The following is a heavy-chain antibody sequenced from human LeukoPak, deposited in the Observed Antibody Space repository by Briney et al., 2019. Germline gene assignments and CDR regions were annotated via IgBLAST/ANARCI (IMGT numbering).Heavy chain of an antibody. CDR1: GGTFSSYA. J-gene: IGHJ5*02. CDR3: ARDSDYGGFLP. V-gene: IGHV1-69*04. Sequence: PGSSVKVSCKASGGTFSSYAISWVRQAPGQGLEWMGRIIPIFGIANYAQKFQGRVTITADKSTSTAYMELSSLRSEDTAVYYCARDSDYGGFLPWGQGTLVSVSS. CDR2: IIPIFGIA. D-gene: IGHD4-23*01.